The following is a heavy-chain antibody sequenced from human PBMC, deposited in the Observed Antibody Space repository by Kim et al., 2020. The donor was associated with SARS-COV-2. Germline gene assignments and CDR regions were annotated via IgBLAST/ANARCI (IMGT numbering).Heavy chain of an antibody. Sequence: GGSLRLSCAASGFTFSSYAMSWVRQAPGKGLEWVSAISGSGGSTYYADSVKGRFTISRDNSKNTLYLQMNSLRAEDTAVYYCAKDGERRKQQLEAWRWELLSTDAFDIWGQGTMVTVSS. V-gene: IGHV3-23*01. CDR1: GFTFSSYA. J-gene: IGHJ3*02. D-gene: IGHD1-26*01. CDR2: ISGSGGST. CDR3: AKDGERRKQQLEAWRWELLSTDAFDI.